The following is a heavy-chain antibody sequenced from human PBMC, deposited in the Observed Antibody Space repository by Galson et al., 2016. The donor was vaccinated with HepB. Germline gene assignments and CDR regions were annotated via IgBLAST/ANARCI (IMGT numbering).Heavy chain of an antibody. D-gene: IGHD2-15*01. J-gene: IGHJ4*02. CDR3: ARPPLVGAADPFDV. Sequence: QSGAEVKKPGESLKISCKASGYTFTDYWIGWVRQMPGKGLEWIGIIFPSDSETRYSPSIQGQVTISADKSVSTAYLQWSSLKVSDTAMYYCARPPLVGAADPFDVWDQGTLFTGSS. CDR1: GYTFTDYW. CDR2: IFPSDSET. V-gene: IGHV5-51*01.